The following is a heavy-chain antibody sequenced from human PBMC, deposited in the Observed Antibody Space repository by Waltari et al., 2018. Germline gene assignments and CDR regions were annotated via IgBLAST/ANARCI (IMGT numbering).Heavy chain of an antibody. V-gene: IGHV3-15*01. Sequence: EVQMVESGGGLVRPGQSLRLSCVASGFTFAPAWLTWVRQAPGKGQEWGSRIQGKRDGERTDFAAPGKGRISLSRDDSKNTVYLQMNTLKPEDTAVYFCATDYGDFLGVWGTGTTVTVFS. J-gene: IGHJ6*04. CDR1: GFTFAPAW. CDR3: ATDYGDFLGV. CDR2: IQGKRDGERT. D-gene: IGHD3-10*01.